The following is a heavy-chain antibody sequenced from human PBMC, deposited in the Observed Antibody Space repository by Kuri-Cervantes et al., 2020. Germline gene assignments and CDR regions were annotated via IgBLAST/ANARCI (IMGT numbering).Heavy chain of an antibody. Sequence: GESLKISCAASGFTFSSYAMHWVRQAPGKGLEWVAVISYDGSNKYYADSVKGRFTISRDNAKNTLYLQMNSLRAEGTAVYYCARGEVYYDFWSGYYPNWFDPWGQGTLVTVSS. J-gene: IGHJ5*02. CDR3: ARGEVYYDFWSGYYPNWFDP. CDR1: GFTFSSYA. CDR2: ISYDGSNK. V-gene: IGHV3-30-3*01. D-gene: IGHD3-3*01.